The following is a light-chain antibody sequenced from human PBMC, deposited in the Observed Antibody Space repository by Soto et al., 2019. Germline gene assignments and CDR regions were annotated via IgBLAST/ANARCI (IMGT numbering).Light chain of an antibody. CDR2: GAS. J-gene: IGKJ1*01. CDR1: QSVSSK. Sequence: EIVMTQSPATLSVSPGERVTLSCRASQSVSSKLVWYQQKPGQAPRLLIYGASTRATGIPARFSGSGSGTEFTLTISSLQPEDFATYYCLQHNSYPPKFGQGTKVDI. CDR3: LQHNSYPPK. V-gene: IGKV3-15*01.